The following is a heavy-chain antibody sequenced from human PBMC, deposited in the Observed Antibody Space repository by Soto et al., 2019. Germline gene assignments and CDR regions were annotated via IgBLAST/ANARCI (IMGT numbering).Heavy chain of an antibody. V-gene: IGHV4-30-4*01. CDR1: FGSISSCDYY. CDR2: IYYSGST. Sequence: SEPRSFTCTVSFGSISSCDYYCIFISHPPGKGLEWIGYIYYSGSTYYNPSLKSRVTISVDTSKNQFSLKLSSVTAADTAVYYCARGIVVAADNWFDPWGQGTLVTVSS. CDR3: ARGIVVAADNWFDP. D-gene: IGHD2-15*01. J-gene: IGHJ5*02.